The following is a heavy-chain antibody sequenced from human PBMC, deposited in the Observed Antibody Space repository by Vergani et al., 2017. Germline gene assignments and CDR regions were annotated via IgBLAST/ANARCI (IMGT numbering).Heavy chain of an antibody. J-gene: IGHJ6*02. CDR3: ARDPHHYDILTGYYKPYGMDV. CDR2: INSDGSST. V-gene: IGHV3-74*01. D-gene: IGHD3-9*01. Sequence: EVQLVESGGGLVQPGGSLRLSCAASGFTFSSYWMHWVRQAPGKGLVWVSRINSDGSSTSYADSVKGRFTISRDNAENTLYLQMNSLRAEDTAVYYCARDPHHYDILTGYYKPYGMDVWGQGTTVTVSS. CDR1: GFTFSSYW.